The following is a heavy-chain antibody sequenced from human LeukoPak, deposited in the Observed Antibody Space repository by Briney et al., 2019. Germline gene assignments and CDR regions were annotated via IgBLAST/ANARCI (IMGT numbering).Heavy chain of an antibody. D-gene: IGHD5-24*01. CDR1: GFTFSTDI. CDR2: IPGSSSYI. V-gene: IGHV3-21*01. Sequence: GGSLRLSCATSGFTFSTDIMNWVRQAPGKELKGVSSIPGSSSYIYYADSVKGRFTISRDNAKNSLYLQMNSLRAEDTAVYYCARVTGGARNDNFYYYHMDVWGKGTTVTVSS. CDR3: ARVTGGARNDNFYYYHMDV. J-gene: IGHJ6*03.